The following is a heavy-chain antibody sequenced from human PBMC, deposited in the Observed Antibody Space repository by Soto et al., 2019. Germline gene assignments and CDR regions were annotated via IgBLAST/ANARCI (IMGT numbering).Heavy chain of an antibody. CDR1: GGSISSSSYY. Sequence: PAETLSLTCTVSGGSISSSSYYWGWIGQPPGKGLEWIGSIYYSGSTYYNPSLKSRVTISVDTSKNQFSLKLSSVTAADTAVYYCARQGIAAAGLFDYWGQGTLVTVSS. D-gene: IGHD6-13*01. J-gene: IGHJ4*02. CDR2: IYYSGST. CDR3: ARQGIAAAGLFDY. V-gene: IGHV4-39*01.